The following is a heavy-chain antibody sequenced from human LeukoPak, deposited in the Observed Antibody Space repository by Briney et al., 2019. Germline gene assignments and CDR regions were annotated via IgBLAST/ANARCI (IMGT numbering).Heavy chain of an antibody. Sequence: GGSLRLSCAASGFTFSSYGMHWVRQAPGKGLEWVAVIWYDGSNKYYADSVKGRFTISRDNSTNTLYLQMNSLRAEDTAVYYCARAELLWFGELLSPLYYWGQGTLVTVSS. CDR2: IWYDGSNK. D-gene: IGHD3-10*01. V-gene: IGHV3-33*01. CDR3: ARAELLWFGELLSPLYY. CDR1: GFTFSSYG. J-gene: IGHJ4*02.